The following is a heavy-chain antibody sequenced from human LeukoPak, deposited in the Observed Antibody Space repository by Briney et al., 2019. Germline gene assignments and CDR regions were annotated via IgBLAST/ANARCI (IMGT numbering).Heavy chain of an antibody. CDR3: ARDRYSSSQDQYTWFDP. Sequence: ASVKDSCKASRYTFTSYGLSWVRQAPGQGLEWMGRISAYNGNTNYAQKLQGRVNMTTDTSTSTAYMELRSLRSDDTAVYYCARDRYSSSQDQYTWFDPGGQGTLVTVSS. V-gene: IGHV1-18*01. CDR2: ISAYNGNT. J-gene: IGHJ5*02. D-gene: IGHD6-6*01. CDR1: RYTFTSYG.